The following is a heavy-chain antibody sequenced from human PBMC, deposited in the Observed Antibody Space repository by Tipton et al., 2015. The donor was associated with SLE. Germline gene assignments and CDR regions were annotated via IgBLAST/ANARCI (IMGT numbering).Heavy chain of an antibody. Sequence: TLSLTCTVSGGSISSYYWGWIRQPPGKGLEWIGSIYYSGSTYYNPSLKSRVTISVDTSKNQFSLKLSSVTAADTAVYYCARGDSSSWYTVDIWAKGQWSPSLQ. J-gene: IGHJ3*02. V-gene: IGHV4-39*07. D-gene: IGHD6-13*01. CDR1: GGSISSYY. CDR2: IYYSGST. CDR3: ARGDSSSWYTVDI.